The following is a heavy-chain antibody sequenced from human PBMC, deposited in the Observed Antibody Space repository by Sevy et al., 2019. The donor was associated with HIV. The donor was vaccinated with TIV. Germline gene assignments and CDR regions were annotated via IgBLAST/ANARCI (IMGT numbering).Heavy chain of an antibody. Sequence: GGSLRLSCAASGFTFSSYSMNWVRQAPGKGLEWVSSISSSSSYIYYADSVKGRFTISRDNAKNSLYLQMNSLRAEDTAVYDCARDSEGTTLDYWGQGTLVTVSS. CDR3: ARDSEGTTLDY. CDR2: ISSSSSYI. D-gene: IGHD1-7*01. V-gene: IGHV3-21*01. CDR1: GFTFSSYS. J-gene: IGHJ4*02.